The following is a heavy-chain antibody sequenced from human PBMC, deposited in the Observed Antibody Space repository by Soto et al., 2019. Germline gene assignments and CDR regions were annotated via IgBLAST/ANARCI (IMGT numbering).Heavy chain of an antibody. CDR2: IYYSGST. J-gene: IGHJ4*02. V-gene: IGHV4-30-4*01. Sequence: PQSLTCTISGGSISSGDYYWRWIRQPPGKGLEWIGYIYYSGSTYYNPSLKSRVTISVDTSKNQFSLKLSSVTAADTAVYYCARFVLGYCSGGSCPSHDYWGQGTLVTVSS. CDR1: GGSISSGDYY. D-gene: IGHD2-15*01. CDR3: ARFVLGYCSGGSCPSHDY.